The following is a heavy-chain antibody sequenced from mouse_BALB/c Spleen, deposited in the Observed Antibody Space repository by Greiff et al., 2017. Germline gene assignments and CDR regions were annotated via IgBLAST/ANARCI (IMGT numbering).Heavy chain of an antibody. J-gene: IGHJ2*01. CDR2: IYPGDGDT. V-gene: IGHV1-80*01. D-gene: IGHD1-1*01. CDR1: GYTFTSYW. CDR3: ARGGDYYGSSPSFY. Sequence: VQLQQSGTVLARPGASVKMSCKASGYTFTSYWMNWVKQRPGQGLEWIGQIYPGDGDTNYNGKFKGKATLTADKSSSTAYMQLSSLTSEDSAVYFCARGGDYYGSSPSFYWGQGTTLTVSS.